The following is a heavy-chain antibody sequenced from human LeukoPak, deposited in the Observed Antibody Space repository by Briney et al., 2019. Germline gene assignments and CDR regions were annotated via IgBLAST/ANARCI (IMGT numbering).Heavy chain of an antibody. Sequence: ASVKFSCKASGYTFTSYGISWVRQAPGQGLEWMGGIIPIFGTANYAQKFQGRVTITTDESTSTAYMELSSLRSEDTAVYYCASPRGDYGGNSYFQHWGQGTLVTVSS. D-gene: IGHD4-23*01. CDR1: GYTFTSYG. CDR3: ASPRGDYGGNSYFQH. CDR2: IIPIFGTA. V-gene: IGHV1-69*05. J-gene: IGHJ1*01.